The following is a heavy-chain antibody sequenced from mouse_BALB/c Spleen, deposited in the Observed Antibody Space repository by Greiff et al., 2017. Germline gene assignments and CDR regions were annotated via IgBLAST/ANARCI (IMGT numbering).Heavy chain of an antibody. D-gene: IGHD1-1*01. V-gene: IGHV1-54*03. Sequence: VKLMESGAELVRPGTSVKVSCKASGYAFTNYLIEWVKQRPGQGLEWIGVINPGSGGTNYNEKFKGKATLTADKSSSTAYMQLSSLTSDDSAVYFCAVYYYGSSPDYWGQGTTLTVSS. CDR3: AVYYYGSSPDY. J-gene: IGHJ2*01. CDR1: GYAFTNYL. CDR2: INPGSGGT.